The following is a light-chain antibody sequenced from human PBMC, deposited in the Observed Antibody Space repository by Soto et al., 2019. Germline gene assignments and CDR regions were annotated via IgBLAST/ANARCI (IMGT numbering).Light chain of an antibody. Sequence: SALTQPASVSGSPGQAITISCIGSSSDVGAHNFVSWYQHHPGKAPKLMIYEVSNRPSGVSNRFSGSKSGNTASLTISGLQAEDEADYYCNSYTSTNTYAFGSGTKVTV. CDR1: SSDVGAHNF. V-gene: IGLV2-14*01. J-gene: IGLJ1*01. CDR2: EVS. CDR3: NSYTSTNTYA.